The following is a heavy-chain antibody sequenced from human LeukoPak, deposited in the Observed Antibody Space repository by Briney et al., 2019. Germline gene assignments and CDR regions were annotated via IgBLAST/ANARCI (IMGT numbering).Heavy chain of an antibody. D-gene: IGHD2-15*01. V-gene: IGHV3-30*02. J-gene: IGHJ6*03. CDR2: IRYDGSHDGSNK. CDR1: GFTFSNNG. Sequence: PGGSLRLSCSASGFTFSNNGMHWVRQASGKGLQWVAFIRYDGSHDGSNKYYADSVKGRFTISRDNAKNSLYLQMNSLRAEDTALYYCARLTHCSGGSCYYDPYYYYYYMDVWGKGTTVTVSS. CDR3: ARLTHCSGGSCYYDPYYYYYYMDV.